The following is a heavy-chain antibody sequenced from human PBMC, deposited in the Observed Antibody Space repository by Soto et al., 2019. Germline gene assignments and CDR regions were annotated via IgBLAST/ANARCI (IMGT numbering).Heavy chain of an antibody. V-gene: IGHV4-61*02. CDR3: VRDGTKTLRDWLDP. D-gene: IGHD1-1*01. CDR1: GASLGRYSSY. CDR2: ISIVGLVSAGDST. Sequence: SETLSLTCTVPGASLGRYSSYWSWLRLPAGKGLEWIGRISIVGLVSAGDSTAYNPSLKSRVTISVDKSMNRLSLILRSVTAAATAVYYCVRDGTKTLRDWLDPWGQGITVTVSS. J-gene: IGHJ5*02.